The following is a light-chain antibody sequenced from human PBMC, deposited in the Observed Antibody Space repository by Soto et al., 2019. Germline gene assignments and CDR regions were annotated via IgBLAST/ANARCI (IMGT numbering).Light chain of an antibody. CDR2: DAS. CDR3: QQYDNWPLS. CDR1: QNVRSN. J-gene: IGKJ4*01. Sequence: EIVMTQSPATLSVSPGERATLSCRASQNVRSNLAWYHQNPGQAPRLLISDASTRATGIPARFSGSGSGTEFTLTITSLQSEDFAVYYCQQYDNWPLSFGGGTRVEIK. V-gene: IGKV3-15*01.